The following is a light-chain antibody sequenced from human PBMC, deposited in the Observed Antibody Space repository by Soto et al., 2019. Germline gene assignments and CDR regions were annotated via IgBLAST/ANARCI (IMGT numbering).Light chain of an antibody. CDR3: SSYTTSSTVV. CDR2: DVS. CDR1: SSDVGAYNY. Sequence: QSALTQPASVSGSPGQSITISCTGTSSDVGAYNYVSWYQQHPGKAPKVIIKDVSSRPSGVSNRFSGSKSGNTASLTISGLQAEDEADYYCSSYTTSSTVVFGGGTKLTVL. V-gene: IGLV2-14*03. J-gene: IGLJ2*01.